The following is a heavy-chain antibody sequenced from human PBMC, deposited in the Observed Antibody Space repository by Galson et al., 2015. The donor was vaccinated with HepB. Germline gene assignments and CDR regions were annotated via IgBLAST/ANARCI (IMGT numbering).Heavy chain of an antibody. CDR3: ARHEWRAMVIVAWFDP. CDR2: IDPSDSYT. V-gene: IGHV5-10-1*01. Sequence: QSGAEVKKPGESLRISCKGSGYSFTSYWISWVRQMPGKGLEWMGRIDPSDSYTNYSPSFQGHVTISADKSISTAYLQWSSLKASDTAMYYCARHEWRAMVIVAWFDPWGQGTLVTVSS. D-gene: IGHD4/OR15-4a*01. J-gene: IGHJ5*02. CDR1: GYSFTSYW.